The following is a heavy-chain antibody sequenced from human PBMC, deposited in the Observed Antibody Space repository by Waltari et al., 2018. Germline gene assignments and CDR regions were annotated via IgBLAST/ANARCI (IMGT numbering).Heavy chain of an antibody. CDR1: GGSISSYY. CDR2: LYTSGST. D-gene: IGHD3-10*01. Sequence: QVQLQESGPGLVKPSETLSLTCTVPGGSISSYYWSWIRQPAGKGLEWIGRLYTSGSTNYNPSLQRRVTMSVDTSKNQFSLKLSSVTAADTAVYYCARGLPSGSFDYWGQGTLVTVSS. J-gene: IGHJ4*02. V-gene: IGHV4-4*07. CDR3: ARGLPSGSFDY.